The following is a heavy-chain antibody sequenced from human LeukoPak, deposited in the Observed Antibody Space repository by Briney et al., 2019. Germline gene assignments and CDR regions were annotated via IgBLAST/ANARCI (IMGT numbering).Heavy chain of an antibody. D-gene: IGHD2-2*01. CDR1: GGSISSGGYY. Sequence: SETLSLTYTVSGGSISSGGYYWSWIRQPPGKGLEWIGYIYHSGSTYYNPSLKSRVTISVDRSKNQFSLKLSSVTAADTAVYYCARSDYQLPCDYWGQGTLVTVSS. CDR3: ARSDYQLPCDY. J-gene: IGHJ4*02. V-gene: IGHV4-30-2*01. CDR2: IYHSGST.